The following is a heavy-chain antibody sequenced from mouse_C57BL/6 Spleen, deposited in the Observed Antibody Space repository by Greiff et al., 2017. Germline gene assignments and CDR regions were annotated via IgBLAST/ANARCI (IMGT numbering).Heavy chain of an antibody. J-gene: IGHJ2*01. CDR2: ISDGGSYT. CDR3: ASDYYGYRSYLDY. D-gene: IGHD2-2*01. CDR1: GFTFSSYA. V-gene: IGHV5-4*03. Sequence: DVKLVESGGGLVKPGGSLKLSCAASGFTFSSYAMSWVRQTPEKRLEWVATISDGGSYTYYPDNVKGRFTISRDNAKNNLYLQMSHLKSEDTAMYYWASDYYGYRSYLDYWGQGTTLTVSS.